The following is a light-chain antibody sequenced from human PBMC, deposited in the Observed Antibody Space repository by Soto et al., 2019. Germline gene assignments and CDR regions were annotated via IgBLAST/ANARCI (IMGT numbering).Light chain of an antibody. CDR2: ATS. J-gene: IGKJ2*01. Sequence: DMEMPQSPSSLSASVGDRVTITCRARQSIGNFLHWYQQQPGKAPRLLIYATSSLQSGVPSRFSGSGSGTDCTLTISSLQPEDFATYYCQQSYSTPYTFGQGTKLEI. CDR1: QSIGNF. V-gene: IGKV1-39*01. CDR3: QQSYSTPYT.